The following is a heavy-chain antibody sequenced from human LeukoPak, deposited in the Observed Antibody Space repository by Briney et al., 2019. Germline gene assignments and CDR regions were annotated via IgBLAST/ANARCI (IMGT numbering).Heavy chain of an antibody. CDR3: ARAPSFGDYGGDY. V-gene: IGHV1-18*01. D-gene: IGHD4-17*01. J-gene: IGHJ4*02. CDR1: GYNFTNYG. Sequence: ASVKVSCKASGYNFTNYGISWVRQAPGHGLEWMGWISVYSGDTNYAHKLQDRVTMTTDTSTSTAFMELRGLRSDDTAFYYCARAPSFGDYGGDYWGQGTLVTVSS. CDR2: ISVYSGDT.